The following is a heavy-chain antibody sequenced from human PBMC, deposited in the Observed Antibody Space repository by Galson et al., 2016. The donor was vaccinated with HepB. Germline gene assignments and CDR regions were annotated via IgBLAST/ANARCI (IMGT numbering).Heavy chain of an antibody. V-gene: IGHV4-39*01. CDR1: GGSIASSTFY. Sequence: SETLSLTCNVSGGSIASSTFYWGWIRQSPGKGLEWIGSIYFAGSTFYNPSFTSRPTISVDTAKNLCSLKLNSVTAADTAVYYCARRGDYTFWSGPPLFDRWGQGTLVTVSS. CDR3: ARRGDYTFWSGPPLFDR. D-gene: IGHD3-3*01. J-gene: IGHJ4*02. CDR2: IYFAGST.